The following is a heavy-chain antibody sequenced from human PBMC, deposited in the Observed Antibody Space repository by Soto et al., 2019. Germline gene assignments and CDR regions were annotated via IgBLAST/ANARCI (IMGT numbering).Heavy chain of an antibody. CDR3: ARESFYDSGGFHGFDY. D-gene: IGHD3-22*01. CDR1: GGSISSYY. J-gene: IGHJ4*02. CDR2: IYYSGST. V-gene: IGHV4-59*01. Sequence: SETLSLTCTVPGGSISSYYWSWIRQPPGKGLEWIGYIYYSGSTNYNPSLKSRVTISVDTSKNQFSLKLSSVTAADTAVYYCARESFYDSGGFHGFDYWGQGTLVTVSS.